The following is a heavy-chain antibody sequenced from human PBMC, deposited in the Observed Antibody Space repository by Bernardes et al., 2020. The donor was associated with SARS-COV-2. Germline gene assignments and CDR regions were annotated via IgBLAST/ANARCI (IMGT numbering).Heavy chain of an antibody. D-gene: IGHD5-18*01. CDR1: GSPFNHSG. Sequence: GGSLRPSCGASGSPFNHSGMHWVRQAPGKGLEWVAFISDEGSKKYYLDSLKGRFTISRDSSKNTLYLQMNSLRDDDTAVYYCVKRRAIFELWAGNFDYWGQGTLVTVSS. CDR2: ISDEGSKK. J-gene: IGHJ4*02. CDR3: VKRRAIFELWAGNFDY. V-gene: IGHV3-30*18.